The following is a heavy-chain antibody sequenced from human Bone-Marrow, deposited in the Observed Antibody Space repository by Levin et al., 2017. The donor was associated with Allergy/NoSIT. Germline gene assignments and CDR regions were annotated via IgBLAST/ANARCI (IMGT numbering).Heavy chain of an antibody. CDR1: GASISGGGYH. CDR3: AREDGSTYDS. CDR2: IYYSGST. D-gene: IGHD2-2*03. J-gene: IGHJ4*02. Sequence: RASETLSLTCTVSGASISGGGYHWSWIRQHAGKGLEWLGYIYYSGSTYYNPSLKRRVMISVDTSKNQFSLKVSSTPAADTAVYYCAREDGSTYDSWGQRTLVPVSS. V-gene: IGHV4-31*03.